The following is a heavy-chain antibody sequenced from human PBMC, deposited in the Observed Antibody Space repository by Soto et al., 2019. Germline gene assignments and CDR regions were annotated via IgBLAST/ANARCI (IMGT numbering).Heavy chain of an antibody. J-gene: IGHJ6*02. D-gene: IGHD2-2*01. CDR1: GGSVNSGSYY. CDR3: ARTYYTTTSCQAHGMDV. Sequence: QVQLQESGPGLVKPSETLSLTCTVSGGSVNSGSYYWTWIRQPPGKGLEWIGYLYYNTNTNYNPSLKSRVTISVDTSKNQFSLKLSSVTAADTAVYYCARTYYTTTSCQAHGMDVWGQGTTVTVSS. CDR2: LYYNTNT. V-gene: IGHV4-61*01.